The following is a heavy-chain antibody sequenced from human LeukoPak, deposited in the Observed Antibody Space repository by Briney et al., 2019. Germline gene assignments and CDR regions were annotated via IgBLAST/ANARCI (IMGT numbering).Heavy chain of an antibody. D-gene: IGHD2-15*01. CDR1: RSPFTRSV. J-gene: IGHJ4*02. V-gene: IGHV1-18*01. CDR3: ARFRGVARVDY. CDR2: ISAYNGNT. Sequence: ASVKLSCKPSRSPFTRSVISWVPQAPGHGLEWRGWISAYNGNTNYAQKLQGRVTITTDTSTSTAYMELRSLRSDDTAVYYCARFRGVARVDYWGQGTLVTVSS.